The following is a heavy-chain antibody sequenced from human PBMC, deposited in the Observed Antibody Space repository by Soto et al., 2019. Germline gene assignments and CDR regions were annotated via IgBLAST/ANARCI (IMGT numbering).Heavy chain of an antibody. D-gene: IGHD3-3*01. CDR2: IKVGSSRI. CDR3: TAYDFWSGYLQGVEDWFDP. V-gene: IGHV3-21*03. J-gene: IGHJ5*02. CDR1: GFSFSAYN. Sequence: GGSLRLSCIGSGFSFSAYNMNWVRQAPGKGLEWVSSIKVGSSRIYQPDSMKGRFTISRDDARNSVYLQINSLRAEDTAVYYCTAYDFWSGYLQGVEDWFDPWGQGTLVTVSS.